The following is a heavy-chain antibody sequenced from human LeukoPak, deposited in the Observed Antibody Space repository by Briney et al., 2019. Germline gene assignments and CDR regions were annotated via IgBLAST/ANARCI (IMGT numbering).Heavy chain of an antibody. Sequence: ETLSLTCTVSGGSISSYYWSWVRQAPEKGLEWVANINQDGSAKYYVDSVKGRFTISRDNAKNSLYLQMNSLKAEDTAVYYCATYYGSGSHVDLWGRGTLVTVSS. V-gene: IGHV3-7*01. CDR3: ATYYGSGSHVDL. J-gene: IGHJ2*01. CDR2: INQDGSAK. CDR1: GGSISSYY. D-gene: IGHD3-10*01.